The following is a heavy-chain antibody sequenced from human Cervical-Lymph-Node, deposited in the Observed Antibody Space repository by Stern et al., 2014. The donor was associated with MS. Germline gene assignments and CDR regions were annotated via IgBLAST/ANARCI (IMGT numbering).Heavy chain of an antibody. J-gene: IGHJ4*02. CDR2: INPADGAT. CDR1: GYRFTSYY. V-gene: IGHV1-46*03. CDR3: ARGYSSGSRYYYFDY. D-gene: IGHD6-19*01. Sequence: QVQLVESGAEVKKPGASVKISCKASGYRFTSYYLHWVRQAPGPRLEWMGLINPADGATRYAQRFQGRVTVTRDTSTSTVYLELSSLRSEDTALYYCARGYSSGSRYYYFDYWGQGTLVTVSS.